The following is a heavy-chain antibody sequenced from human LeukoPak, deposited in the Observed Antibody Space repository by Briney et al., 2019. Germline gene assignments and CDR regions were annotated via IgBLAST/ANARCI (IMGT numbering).Heavy chain of an antibody. J-gene: IGHJ5*02. CDR2: IIPILGIA. CDR3: ASVLSGIAVAGSFDH. D-gene: IGHD6-19*01. V-gene: IGHV1-69*04. CDR1: GGTFSSYA. Sequence: GASVNVSCTSSGGTFSSYAISWVRQAPGQGLEWMGRIIPILGIANYAQKFQGRVTITADKSTSTAYMELSSLRSEDTAVYYCASVLSGIAVAGSFDHWGQGTLVTVSS.